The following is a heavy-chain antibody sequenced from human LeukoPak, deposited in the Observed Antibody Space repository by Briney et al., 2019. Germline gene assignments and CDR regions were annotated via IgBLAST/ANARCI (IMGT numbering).Heavy chain of an antibody. Sequence: ASGKVSCKASGGTFSSYAISWVRKAHGQGLEWMGRIIPIFGTANYAQKFQGRVTITTDESTSTAYMELSSLRSEDTAVYYCARDHFRHIQAHNWFDPWGQGTLVTVSS. CDR3: ARDHFRHIQAHNWFDP. D-gene: IGHD2/OR15-2a*01. CDR1: GGTFSSYA. CDR2: IIPIFGTA. V-gene: IGHV1-69*05. J-gene: IGHJ5*02.